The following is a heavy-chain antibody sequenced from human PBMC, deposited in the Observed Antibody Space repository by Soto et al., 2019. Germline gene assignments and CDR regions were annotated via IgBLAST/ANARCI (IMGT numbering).Heavy chain of an antibody. CDR3: ARVVHYDNNGPLGY. Sequence: SETLSLTCAVSGYSISSGYYWHWIRQPPGKGLEWIGSMFHRGSTYYNPSLKSRVTLSVDTSKNQFSLKLSSVTAADTAVYYCARVVHYDNNGPLGYWGQGTLVTVS. J-gene: IGHJ4*02. CDR2: MFHRGST. CDR1: GYSISSGYY. D-gene: IGHD3-22*01. V-gene: IGHV4-38-2*01.